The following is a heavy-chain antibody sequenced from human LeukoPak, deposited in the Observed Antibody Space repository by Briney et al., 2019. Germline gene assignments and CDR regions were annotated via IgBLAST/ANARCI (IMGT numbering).Heavy chain of an antibody. Sequence: PSETLSLTCTVSGGSISSYYWSWIRQPPGKGLGWIGYIYYSGSTNYNPSLKSRVTISVDTSKNQFSLKLSSVTAADTAVYYCARGAGDYYGSGADTFDIWGQGTMVTVSS. CDR3: ARGAGDYYGSGADTFDI. CDR2: IYYSGST. V-gene: IGHV4-59*01. D-gene: IGHD3-10*01. CDR1: GGSISSYY. J-gene: IGHJ3*02.